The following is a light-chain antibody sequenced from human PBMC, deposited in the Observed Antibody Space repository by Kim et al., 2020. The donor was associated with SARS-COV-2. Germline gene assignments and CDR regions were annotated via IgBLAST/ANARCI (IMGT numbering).Light chain of an antibody. CDR1: RAIRSW. J-gene: IGKJ1*01. CDR3: QHYHSYAT. CDR2: MAY. V-gene: IGKV1-5*03. Sequence: SPFVGVVVTIASLACRAIRSWLTWFQRYQEKAPKVLIYMAYTLETGLPSIFTGIRSSADFTLSISSLQPVDVATYYCQHYHSYATFGQGTKVDIK.